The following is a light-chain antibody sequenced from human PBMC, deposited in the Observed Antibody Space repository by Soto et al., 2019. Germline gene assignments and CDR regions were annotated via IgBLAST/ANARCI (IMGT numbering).Light chain of an antibody. CDR3: SSYTNTSTRV. J-gene: IGLJ3*02. CDR1: SSDVGGYNY. V-gene: IGLV2-14*01. CDR2: EVS. Sequence: QSALTQPASVSGSPGQSITISCTGTSSDVGGYNYVSWYQQYPGKAPKLMIYEVSNRPSGVSNRFSGSKTGNTASLTISGLQAEDEADYYCSSYTNTSTRVFGGGTKLTVL.